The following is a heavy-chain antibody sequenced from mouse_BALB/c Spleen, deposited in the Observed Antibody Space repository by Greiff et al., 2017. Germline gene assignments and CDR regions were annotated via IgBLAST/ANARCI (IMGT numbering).Heavy chain of an antibody. Sequence: DVKLVESGGGLVQPGGSRKLSCAASGFTFSSFGMHWVRQAPEKGLEWVAYISSGSSTIYYADTVKGRFTISRDNPKNTLFLQMTSLRSEDTAMYYCARSEDYDDYAMDYWGQGTSVTVSS. CDR2: ISSGSSTI. CDR3: ARSEDYDDYAMDY. CDR1: GFTFSSFG. D-gene: IGHD2-4*01. V-gene: IGHV5-17*02. J-gene: IGHJ4*01.